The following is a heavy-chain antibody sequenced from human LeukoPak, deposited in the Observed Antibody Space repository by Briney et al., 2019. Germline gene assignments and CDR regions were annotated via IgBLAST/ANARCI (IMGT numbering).Heavy chain of an antibody. V-gene: IGHV3-23*01. CDR1: GITLSNYG. CDR3: AKRGVVIRVILVGFHKEAYYFDS. CDR2: ISDSGGRT. Sequence: GGSLRLSCAVSGITLSNYGMSWVRQAPGKGLEWVAGISDSGGRTNYADSVKGRFTISRDNPKNTLYLQMNSLSAEDTAVYFCAKRGVVIRVILVGFHKEAYYFDSWGQGALATVSS. J-gene: IGHJ4*02. D-gene: IGHD3-22*01.